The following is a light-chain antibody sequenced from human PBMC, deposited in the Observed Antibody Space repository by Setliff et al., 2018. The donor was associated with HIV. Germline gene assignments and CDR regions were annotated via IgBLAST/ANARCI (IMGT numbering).Light chain of an antibody. CDR3: CSYAYHSYV. Sequence: QSALTQPRSVSGSPGQSVTISCTGTSSDVGRYNYVSWYQHHPGKAPKLIIYDVTKRPSGVPDRFSGSKSGNTAPLTISGLQAEDEADYYCCSYAYHSYVFGTGTKSPS. V-gene: IGLV2-11*01. CDR2: DVT. CDR1: SSDVGRYNY. J-gene: IGLJ1*01.